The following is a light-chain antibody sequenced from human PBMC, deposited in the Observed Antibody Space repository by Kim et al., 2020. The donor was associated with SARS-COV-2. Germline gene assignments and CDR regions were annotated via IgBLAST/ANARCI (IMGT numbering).Light chain of an antibody. CDR1: QSVGNS. Sequence: VSPGERATLSCRASQSVGNSLAWFQQKPGQAPRLLIFETSNRATGIPARFSGSGSGTAFTLTISSLEPEDFAVYYCQQRYNWPLTFGGGTKVDIK. J-gene: IGKJ4*01. CDR3: QQRYNWPLT. V-gene: IGKV3-11*01. CDR2: ETS.